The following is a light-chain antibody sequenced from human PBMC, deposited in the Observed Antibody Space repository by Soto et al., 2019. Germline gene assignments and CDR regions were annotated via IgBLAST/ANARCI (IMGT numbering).Light chain of an antibody. Sequence: DIQMTQSPSSLSASVGARVTITCRARQSISRYLNWYQHKTGKAPKLLFYAASSLQSGVPSRCSGSGSGTDFTLTISSRQPEDFATYYCQQSYSTPRGTFGQGTKVEIK. V-gene: IGKV1-39*01. CDR1: QSISRY. J-gene: IGKJ1*01. CDR3: QQSYSTPRGT. CDR2: AAS.